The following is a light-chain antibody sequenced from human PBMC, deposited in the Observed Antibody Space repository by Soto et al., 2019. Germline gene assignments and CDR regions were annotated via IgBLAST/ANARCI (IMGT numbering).Light chain of an antibody. CDR1: SSGVGGYNY. CDR3: CSYAGGYTLI. J-gene: IGLJ2*01. CDR2: DVD. Sequence: QSALTQPRSVSGSPGQSVTISCTGTSSGVGGYNYVSWYQQHPGKAPKLMIYDVDSRPSGVPDRFSGSKSGNTASLTISGLHTEDEADYYCCSYAGGYTLIFGGGTKLTVL. V-gene: IGLV2-11*01.